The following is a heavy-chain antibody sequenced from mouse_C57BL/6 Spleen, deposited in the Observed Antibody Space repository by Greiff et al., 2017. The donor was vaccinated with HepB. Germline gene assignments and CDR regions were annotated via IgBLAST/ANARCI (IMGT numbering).Heavy chain of an antibody. J-gene: IGHJ4*01. D-gene: IGHD1-1*01. CDR3: ARSEYGSSYAMDY. CDR1: GYTFTSYW. V-gene: IGHV1-53*01. Sequence: VKLSCKASGYTFTSYWMHWVKQRPGQGLEWIGNINPSNGGTNYNEKFKSKATLTVDKSSSTAYMQLSSLTSEDSAVYYCARSEYGSSYAMDYWGQGTSVTVSS. CDR2: INPSNGGT.